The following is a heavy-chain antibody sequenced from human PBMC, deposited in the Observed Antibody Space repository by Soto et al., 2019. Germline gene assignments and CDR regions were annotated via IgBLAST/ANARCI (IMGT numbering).Heavy chain of an antibody. CDR1: GFSFSDFG. Sequence: QVQLVESGGGVVQPGRSLRLSCAPSGFSFSDFGMHWVRQAPGKGLEWVAAISHDGSNQYYGDSVKGRFSISRDHSNNRLYLEMNNLKVEDSAIYFGAKETRSRTVTATRVNGMDVWGQGTTVTVSS. D-gene: IGHD2-21*02. CDR2: ISHDGSNQ. J-gene: IGHJ6*02. CDR3: AKETRSRTVTATRVNGMDV. V-gene: IGHV3-30*18.